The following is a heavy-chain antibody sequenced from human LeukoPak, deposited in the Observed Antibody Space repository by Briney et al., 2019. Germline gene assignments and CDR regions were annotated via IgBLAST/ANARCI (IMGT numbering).Heavy chain of an antibody. D-gene: IGHD1-7*01. CDR3: AKRVTGTTNYFDY. V-gene: IGHV3-23*01. Sequence: PGGSLRLSCAASGFTLSSHAMSWVRQAPGKGLEWVSGVSGSGGSTYYADSVKGRFTISRDNSKNTLYLQMNSLRAEDTAVYYCAKRVTGTTNYFDYWGQGTLVTVSS. J-gene: IGHJ4*02. CDR2: VSGSGGST. CDR1: GFTLSSHA.